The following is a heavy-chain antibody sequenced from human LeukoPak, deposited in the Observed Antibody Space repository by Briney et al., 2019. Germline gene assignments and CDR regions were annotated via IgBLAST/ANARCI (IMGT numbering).Heavy chain of an antibody. V-gene: IGHV4-34*01. J-gene: IGHJ3*02. CDR1: GGSFSGYY. Sequence: PSETLSLTCAVYGGSFSGYYWSWIRQPPGEGLEWIGEINHSGSTNYNPSLKSRVTISVDTSKNQFSLKLSSVTAADTAVYYCARDIVGATAFDIWGQGTMVTVSS. CDR3: ARDIVGATAFDI. D-gene: IGHD1-26*01. CDR2: INHSGST.